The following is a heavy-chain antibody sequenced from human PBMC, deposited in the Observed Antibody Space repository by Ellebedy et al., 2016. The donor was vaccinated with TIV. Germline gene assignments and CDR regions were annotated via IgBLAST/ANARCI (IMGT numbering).Heavy chain of an antibody. D-gene: IGHD1-26*01. V-gene: IGHV3-48*02. Sequence: GGSLRLSXAASGFTFSSYSMNWVRQAPGKGLEWVSYISSSSSTIYYADSVKGRFTISRDNAKNSLYLQMNSLRDEDTAVYYCAREPGSYYIRYYFDYWGQGTLVTVSS. CDR1: GFTFSSYS. CDR2: ISSSSSTI. J-gene: IGHJ4*02. CDR3: AREPGSYYIRYYFDY.